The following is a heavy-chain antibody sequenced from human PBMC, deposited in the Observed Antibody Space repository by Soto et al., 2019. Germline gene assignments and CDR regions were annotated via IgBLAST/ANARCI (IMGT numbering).Heavy chain of an antibody. V-gene: IGHV3-33*07. Sequence: GGSLRLSCTASGFSFSSYAMYWFRQPPGKGLEWVAVIWNDGSNKYYADSVKGRFTISRDNSKNTLYLQMNSLRAEDTAVYYCARETPYETSYYYGMDVWGQGTTVTVSS. CDR1: GFSFSSYA. CDR3: ARETPYETSYYYGMDV. J-gene: IGHJ6*02. CDR2: IWNDGSNK. D-gene: IGHD3-16*01.